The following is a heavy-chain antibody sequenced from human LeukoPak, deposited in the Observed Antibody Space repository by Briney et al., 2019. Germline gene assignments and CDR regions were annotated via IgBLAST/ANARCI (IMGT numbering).Heavy chain of an antibody. J-gene: IGHJ4*02. CDR3: AGSSWAFDY. CDR1: GGSISSGNYN. V-gene: IGHV4-61*09. D-gene: IGHD6-13*01. CDR2: IYTSGST. Sequence: PSQTLSLTCTVSGGSISSGNYNWSWIRQPAGKGLEWIGHIYTSGSTNYNPSLKSRVTISVDTSKNLFSLKLSSVTAADTAVYYCAGSSWAFDYWGQGTLVTVSS.